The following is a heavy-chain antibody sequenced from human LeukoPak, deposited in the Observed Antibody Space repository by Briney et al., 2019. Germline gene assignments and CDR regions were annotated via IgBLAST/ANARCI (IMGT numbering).Heavy chain of an antibody. D-gene: IGHD6-13*01. CDR3: ARDGDFDSWSFDS. V-gene: IGHV3-74*03. J-gene: IGHJ4*02. CDR2: INSDGSDI. Sequence: GGSLRLSCAASGFTFRSYWMYWVRQAPGKGLVWVSRINSDGSDITHADFVKGRFTIFRDNGKNTLYLQMNSLRAEDTAVYYCARDGDFDSWSFDSWGQGTLVTVSS. CDR1: GFTFRSYW.